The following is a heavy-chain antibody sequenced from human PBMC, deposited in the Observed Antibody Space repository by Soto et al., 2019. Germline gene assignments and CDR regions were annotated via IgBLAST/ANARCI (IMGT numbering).Heavy chain of an antibody. CDR2: IKQDGSEK. D-gene: IGHD2-2*01. V-gene: IGHV3-7*01. CDR1: GFTFSSYW. CDR3: ARGALGYCSSTSCYVY. J-gene: IGHJ4*02. Sequence: GGSLRLSCAASGFTFSSYWMSWVRQAPGKGLEWVANIKQDGSEKYYVDSVKGRFTISRDNAKNSLYLQMNSLRAEDTAVYYCARGALGYCSSTSCYVYWGQGTLVTVSS.